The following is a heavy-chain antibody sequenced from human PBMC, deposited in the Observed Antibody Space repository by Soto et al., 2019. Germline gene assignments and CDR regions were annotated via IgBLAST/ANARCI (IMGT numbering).Heavy chain of an antibody. CDR1: GGSISSYY. Sequence: SETLSLTCTVSGGSISSYYWSWIRQPPGKGLEWIGYIYYSGSTNYNPSLKSRVTISVDTSKNQFSLKLSSVTAADTAVYYCARDTGTYYYGSGSYFDYWGQGTLVTVSS. CDR2: IYYSGST. V-gene: IGHV4-59*01. J-gene: IGHJ4*02. D-gene: IGHD3-10*01. CDR3: ARDTGTYYYGSGSYFDY.